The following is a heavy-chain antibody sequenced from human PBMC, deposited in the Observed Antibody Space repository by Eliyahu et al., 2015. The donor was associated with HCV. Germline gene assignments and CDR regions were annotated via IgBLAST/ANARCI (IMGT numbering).Heavy chain of an antibody. CDR2: IYYSGST. Sequence: QLQLQESGPGLVKPSETLSLTCTVSGGSISSSSYYWGWIRQPPGKGLEWIGSIYYSGSTYYNPSLKSRVTISVDTSKNQFSLKLSSVTAADTAVYYCARGGARLRLGESPDYFDYWGQGTLVTVSS. CDR1: GGSISSSSYY. D-gene: IGHD3-16*01. V-gene: IGHV4-39*01. J-gene: IGHJ4*02. CDR3: ARGGARLRLGESPDYFDY.